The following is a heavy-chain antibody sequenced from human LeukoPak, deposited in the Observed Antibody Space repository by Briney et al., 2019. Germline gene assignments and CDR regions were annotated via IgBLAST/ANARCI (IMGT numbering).Heavy chain of an antibody. D-gene: IGHD4-11*01. J-gene: IGHJ6*03. CDR2: ISGSGGST. CDR1: GFTFTSYA. V-gene: IGHV3-23*01. Sequence: PGGSLRLSCAASGFTFTSYAMTWVRQAPGKGLEWVSAISGSGGSTYYAGSVKGRFTISRDNSKNTLYLQLNSLRAEDTALYYCAKFPVLQHYYYMDVWGKGTTVTVSS. CDR3: AKFPVLQHYYYMDV.